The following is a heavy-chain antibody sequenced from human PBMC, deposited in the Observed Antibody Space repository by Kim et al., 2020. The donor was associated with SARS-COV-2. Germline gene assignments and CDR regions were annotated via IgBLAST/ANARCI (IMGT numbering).Heavy chain of an antibody. Sequence: YAQKFQGRVTMTRNTSISTAYMELSSLRSEDTAVYYCARGGEGLEIATTHWGQGTLVTVSS. CDR3: ARGGEGLEIATTH. D-gene: IGHD2-21*01. J-gene: IGHJ4*02. V-gene: IGHV1-8*01.